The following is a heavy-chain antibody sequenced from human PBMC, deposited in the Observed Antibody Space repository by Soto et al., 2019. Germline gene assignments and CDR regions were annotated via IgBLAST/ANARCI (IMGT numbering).Heavy chain of an antibody. CDR3: ARHGFYADY. D-gene: IGHD2-2*03. Sequence: PGESLKISCKGSGYSFTNYWIAWVRQMPGKGLEYMGIIYPSDSTTRYSPSFQGQVTISADKSISTAYLQWNGLKASDTAMYYCARHGFYADYWGQGTLVTAPQ. J-gene: IGHJ4*02. V-gene: IGHV5-51*01. CDR1: GYSFTNYW. CDR2: IYPSDSTT.